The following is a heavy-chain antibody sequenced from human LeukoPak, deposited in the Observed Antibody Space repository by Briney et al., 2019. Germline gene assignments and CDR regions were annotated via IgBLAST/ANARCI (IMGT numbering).Heavy chain of an antibody. CDR2: ISYSGSTT. CDR3: ARAGPPAFDP. CDR1: GFTFSSYA. Sequence: PGGSLRLSCAASGFTFSSYAMSWVRQAPGKGLEWVSYISYSGSTTSYADSVKGRFTISRDNAKDSLYLQMNSLRAEDTAVYYCARAGPPAFDPWGQGTLVTVSS. J-gene: IGHJ5*02. V-gene: IGHV3-48*03.